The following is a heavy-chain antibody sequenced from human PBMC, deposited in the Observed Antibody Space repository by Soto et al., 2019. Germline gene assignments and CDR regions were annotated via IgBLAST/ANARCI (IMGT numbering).Heavy chain of an antibody. Sequence: QAHLVESGGGVVQPGRSLRLSCAASGFTFTSYGMHWVRQAPGTRLEWVAVISYDGGLQHYADSVKGRFTISRDNSKNMVLLQMNSLRAEDTAVYYWVSDRGYGHASVPYSWGQGTLLSVSS. CDR2: ISYDGGLQ. CDR3: VSDRGYGHASVPYS. V-gene: IGHV3-30*03. J-gene: IGHJ4*02. D-gene: IGHD5-18*01. CDR1: GFTFTSYG.